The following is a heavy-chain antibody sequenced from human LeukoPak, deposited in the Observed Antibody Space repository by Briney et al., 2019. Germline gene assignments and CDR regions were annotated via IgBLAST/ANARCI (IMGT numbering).Heavy chain of an antibody. CDR3: ARVMRCSGGTCYSLDL. D-gene: IGHD2-15*01. V-gene: IGHV3-53*01. CDR1: GFTVSSNY. CDR2: IYSGGST. Sequence: GGSLRLSCAASGFTVSSNYMSWVRQAPGKGLEWVSDIYSGGSTYYADSVKGRFTISRDNSKNTLYLQMNSLRAEDTAVYYCARVMRCSGGTCYSLDLWGRGTLVTVSS. J-gene: IGHJ2*01.